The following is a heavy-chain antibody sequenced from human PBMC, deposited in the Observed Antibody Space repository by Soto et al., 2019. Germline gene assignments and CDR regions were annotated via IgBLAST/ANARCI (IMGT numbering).Heavy chain of an antibody. Sequence: QVQLVESGGGVVQPGRSLRLSCAASGFTFSRYAVHWVRQAPGKGLEWVAVISYDGSNRYYADSVKGRFTISRDNSKNTLHLQMNSLRAEDTAVYYCARVLGTYSRVGTFDYWGQGTLVNVSS. CDR2: ISYDGSNR. D-gene: IGHD1-26*01. V-gene: IGHV3-30-3*01. CDR3: ARVLGTYSRVGTFDY. J-gene: IGHJ4*02. CDR1: GFTFSRYA.